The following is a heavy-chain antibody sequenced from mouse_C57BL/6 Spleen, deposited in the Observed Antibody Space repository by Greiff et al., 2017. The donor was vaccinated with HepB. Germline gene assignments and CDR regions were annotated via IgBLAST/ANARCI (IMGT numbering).Heavy chain of an antibody. CDR2: ISDGGSYT. CDR3: AREGLLLRSLFAY. V-gene: IGHV5-4*01. J-gene: IGHJ3*01. Sequence: EVQRVESGGGLVKPGGSLKLSCAASGFTFSSYAMSWVRQTPEKRLEWVATISDGGSYTYYPDNVKGRFTISRDNAKNNLYLQMSHLKSEDTAMYYCAREGLLLRSLFAYWGQGTLVTVSA. CDR1: GFTFSSYA. D-gene: IGHD1-1*01.